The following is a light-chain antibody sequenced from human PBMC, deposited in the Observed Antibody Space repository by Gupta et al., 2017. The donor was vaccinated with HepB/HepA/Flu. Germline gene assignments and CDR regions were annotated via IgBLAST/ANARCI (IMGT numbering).Light chain of an antibody. J-gene: IGLJ1*01. CDR1: SSDVGSYNY. Sequence: QSALTQPASVSGSPGRSITISCPGPSSDVGSYNYVSWYQQHPGTAPKLMIYDVSNRPSGVSNRFSGTKSGNTASLTISGLQAEDEADYYCSSYTSSSIPYVFGTGTKVTVL. V-gene: IGLV2-14*03. CDR3: SSYTSSSIPYV. CDR2: DVS.